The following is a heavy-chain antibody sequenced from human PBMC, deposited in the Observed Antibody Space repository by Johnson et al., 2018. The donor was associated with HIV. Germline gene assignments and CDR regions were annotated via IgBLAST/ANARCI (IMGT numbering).Heavy chain of an antibody. D-gene: IGHD6-13*01. V-gene: IGHV3-30*03. J-gene: IGHJ3*02. Sequence: QVQLVESGGGVVQPGRSLRLSCAVSGLTFSNYGMHWVRQAPGKGLEWVAVMSYDGAQKEYADSVKGRFTISRDNSKNTLYLQMNSLRAEDTAVYYCARGAAAAPGGFDIWGQGTVVTVSS. CDR2: MSYDGAQK. CDR3: ARGAAAAPGGFDI. CDR1: GLTFSNYG.